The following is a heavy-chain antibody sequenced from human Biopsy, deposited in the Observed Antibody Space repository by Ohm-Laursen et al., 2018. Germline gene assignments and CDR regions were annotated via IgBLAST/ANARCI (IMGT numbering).Heavy chain of an antibody. D-gene: IGHD3-16*01. CDR1: GFTFSSYG. CDR2: IWYDGSRQ. V-gene: IGHV3-33*01. CDR3: GRSYGIMAAPVHL. J-gene: IGHJ4*01. Sequence: SLRLSCSASGFTFSSYGMNWVRQAPGKGLEWVAVIWYDGSRQYYADSVKGRFTISRDDAKGSLYLQMTNLRAEDTAVYYCGRSYGIMAAPVHLWGQGTLVTVSS.